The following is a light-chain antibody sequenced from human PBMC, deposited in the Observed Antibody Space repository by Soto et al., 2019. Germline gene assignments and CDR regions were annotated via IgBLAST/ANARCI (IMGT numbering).Light chain of an antibody. CDR3: QQYINWPRT. J-gene: IGKJ1*01. Sequence: EIVMTQSPATLSVSPGERATLSCRASHDVTTYLAWYQQKSGQAPRLLIYAASTRATGIPAGFSGSGSGTEFSLTISSLQSEDFAVYYCQQYINWPRTFGQGTKVEIK. CDR1: HDVTTY. V-gene: IGKV3-15*01. CDR2: AAS.